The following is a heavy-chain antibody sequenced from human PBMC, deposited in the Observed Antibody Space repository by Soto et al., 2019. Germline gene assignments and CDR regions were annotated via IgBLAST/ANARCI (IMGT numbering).Heavy chain of an antibody. CDR1: GFTFSSYA. CDR2: ISYDGSNK. V-gene: IGHV3-30-3*01. Sequence: GSLRLSCAASGFTFSSYAMHWVRQAPGKGLEWVAVISYDGSNKYYADSVKGRFTISRDNSKNTLYLQMNSLRAEDTAVYYCARGGRSSSWYYYYYYYGMDVWGQGTTVTVSS. D-gene: IGHD6-13*01. J-gene: IGHJ6*02. CDR3: ARGGRSSSWYYYYYYYGMDV.